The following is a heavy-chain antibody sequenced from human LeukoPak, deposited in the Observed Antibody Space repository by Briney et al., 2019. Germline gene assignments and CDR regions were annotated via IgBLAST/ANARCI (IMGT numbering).Heavy chain of an antibody. D-gene: IGHD3-22*01. CDR3: ARPRITMIVVVIPDY. Sequence: GRSLRLSCAASGFTFSSYAMHWVRQAPGKGLEWVAVISYDGSNKYYADSVKGRFTISRDNSKNTLYLQMNSLRAEDTAVYYCARPRITMIVVVIPDYWGQGTLVTVSS. CDR1: GFTFSSYA. CDR2: ISYDGSNK. J-gene: IGHJ4*02. V-gene: IGHV3-30-3*01.